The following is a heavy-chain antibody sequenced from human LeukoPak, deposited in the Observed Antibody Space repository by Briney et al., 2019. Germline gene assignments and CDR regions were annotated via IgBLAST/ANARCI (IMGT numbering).Heavy chain of an antibody. J-gene: IGHJ4*02. D-gene: IGHD3-9*01. CDR1: GGSISTSSYY. CDR3: ARWYYDILTGYYE. CDR2: IFYSGST. V-gene: IGHV4-39*07. Sequence: SETLSLTCTVSGGSISTSSYYWGWVRQPPGKGLEWIGNIFYSGSTYYSPSLKSRFTISLDTSRNQFSLRLNSVTAADTAVYYCARWYYDILTGYYEWGQGTLVTVSS.